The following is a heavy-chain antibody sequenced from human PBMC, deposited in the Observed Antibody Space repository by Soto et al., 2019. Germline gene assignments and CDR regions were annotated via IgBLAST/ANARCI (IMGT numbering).Heavy chain of an antibody. V-gene: IGHV1-3*01. CDR1: GYTFTSYA. CDR2: INAGNGNT. Sequence: ASVKVSCKASGYTFTSYAMHWVRQAPGQRLEWMGWINAGNGNTKYSQKFQGRVTITRDTSASTAYMELSSLRSEDTAVYYCARTTGTTFAFDIWGQGTMVTVSS. J-gene: IGHJ3*02. CDR3: ARTTGTTFAFDI. D-gene: IGHD1-1*01.